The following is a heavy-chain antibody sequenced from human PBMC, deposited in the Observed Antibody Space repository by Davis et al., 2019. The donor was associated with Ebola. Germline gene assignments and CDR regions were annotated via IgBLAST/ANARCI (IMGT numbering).Heavy chain of an antibody. J-gene: IGHJ6*02. CDR1: GFTVSSNY. CDR2: IYSGGST. V-gene: IGHV3-53*05. CDR3: AKDIVVVPVYYYGMDV. Sequence: PGGSLRLSCAASGFTVSSNYMSWVRQAPGKGLEWVSVIYSGGSTYYADSVKGRFTISRDNSKNTLYLQMNSLRAEDTAVYYCAKDIVVVPVYYYGMDVWGQGTTVTVSS. D-gene: IGHD2-2*01.